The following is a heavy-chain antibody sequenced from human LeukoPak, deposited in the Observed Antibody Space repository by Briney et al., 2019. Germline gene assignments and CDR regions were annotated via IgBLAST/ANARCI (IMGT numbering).Heavy chain of an antibody. CDR1: GDSFSSNSAA. J-gene: IGHJ6*02. CDR3: ARDKVVGATDPMDV. Sequence: SQTLSLTCAISGDSFSSNSAAWNWIRQSPSRGLEWLGRTYYRSKWSSGYAESVKSRITINPDTSKNQFSLQLKSVTPEDTAVYYCARDKVVGATDPMDVWGQGTTVTVSS. CDR2: TYYRSKWSS. D-gene: IGHD2-15*01. V-gene: IGHV6-1*01.